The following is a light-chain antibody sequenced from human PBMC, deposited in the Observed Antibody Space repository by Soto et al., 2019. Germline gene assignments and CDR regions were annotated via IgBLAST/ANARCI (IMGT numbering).Light chain of an antibody. Sequence: DIQMTQSPSSLSASVGDRVTITCRSSQIISFYLNWYQQKPGKAPELLIYAASSLHSGVPSRFSGSGSGTDFTLTINNVQPEDFATYYCQQSYTAPRAFGQGTRLEIK. J-gene: IGKJ5*01. V-gene: IGKV1-39*01. CDR3: QQSYTAPRA. CDR2: AAS. CDR1: QIISFY.